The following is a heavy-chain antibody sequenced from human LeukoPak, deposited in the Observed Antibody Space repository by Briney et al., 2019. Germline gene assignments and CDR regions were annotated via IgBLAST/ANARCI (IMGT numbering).Heavy chain of an antibody. J-gene: IGHJ4*02. Sequence: PSETLSLTCTVSGASIGNYYWSWIRQPAGKGLERIGRTHTSGSANYNPSLKSRVTMSVDTSKYQFSLKLTPVTAADTAVYYCARGRWKTGMDSPYYFDFWGQGTLVTVSS. D-gene: IGHD2-2*03. CDR2: THTSGSA. CDR1: GASIGNYY. CDR3: ARGRWKTGMDSPYYFDF. V-gene: IGHV4-4*07.